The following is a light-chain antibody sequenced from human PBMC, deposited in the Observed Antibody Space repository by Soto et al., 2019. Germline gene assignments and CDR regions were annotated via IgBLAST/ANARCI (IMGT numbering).Light chain of an antibody. J-gene: IGKJ3*01. Sequence: EIVMTQSPTTLSVSPGERATLSCRASQSVRDNLAWYQQKPGQAPRLLIYRASTRATGIPARFSGSGSGTEFTLTISSLQSEDFAVYYCQHYDSWPPLFGPGTKVDIK. CDR1: QSVRDN. CDR3: QHYDSWPPL. V-gene: IGKV3-15*01. CDR2: RAS.